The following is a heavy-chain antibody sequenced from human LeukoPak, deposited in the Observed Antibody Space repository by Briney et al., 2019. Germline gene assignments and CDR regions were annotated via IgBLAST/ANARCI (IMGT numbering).Heavy chain of an antibody. Sequence: SVTLSLTCTVSGGSISSYYWSWIRQPPGKGLEWTGYIYYSGSTNYNPSLKSRVTISVDTSKNQFSLRLSSVTAADTAVYYCARTTEGYCRGGSCYYYYYYMDVWGKGTTVTVSS. V-gene: IGHV4-59*01. D-gene: IGHD2-15*01. CDR3: ARTTEGYCRGGSCYYYYYYMDV. J-gene: IGHJ6*03. CDR2: IYYSGST. CDR1: GGSISSYY.